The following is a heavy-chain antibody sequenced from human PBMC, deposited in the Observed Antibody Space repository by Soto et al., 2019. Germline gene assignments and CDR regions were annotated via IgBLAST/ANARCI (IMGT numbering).Heavy chain of an antibody. D-gene: IGHD3-22*01. Sequence: GGSLRLSCAASGFTFSSYAMHWVRQAPGKGLEWVAVISYDGSNKYYADSVKGRFTISRDNSKNTLYLQMNSLRAEDTAVYYCARDNYYDSSGYLTLGAFDIWGQGTMVTVSS. CDR2: ISYDGSNK. V-gene: IGHV3-30-3*01. CDR3: ARDNYYDSSGYLTLGAFDI. CDR1: GFTFSSYA. J-gene: IGHJ3*02.